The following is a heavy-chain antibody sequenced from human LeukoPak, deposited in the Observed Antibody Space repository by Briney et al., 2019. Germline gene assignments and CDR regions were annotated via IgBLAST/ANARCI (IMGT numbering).Heavy chain of an antibody. Sequence: SVKVSCKASGGTFSSYAISWVRQAPGQGLEWMGGIIPIFGTANYAQKFQGRVTITTDDSTSTAYMELSSLRSEDTAVYYCARGRFLEWLSLEYMDVWGKGTTVTVSS. V-gene: IGHV1-69*05. CDR3: ARGRFLEWLSLEYMDV. CDR1: GGTFSSYA. D-gene: IGHD3-3*01. CDR2: IIPIFGTA. J-gene: IGHJ6*03.